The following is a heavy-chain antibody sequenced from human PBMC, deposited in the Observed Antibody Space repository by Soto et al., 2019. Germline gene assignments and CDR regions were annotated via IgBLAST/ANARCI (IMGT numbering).Heavy chain of an antibody. J-gene: IGHJ3*02. CDR2: IYYSGST. V-gene: IGHV4-59*01. CDR1: GGSISSYY. CDR3: ARGRGYCSGGSCPGDAFDI. Sequence: SETLSLTCTVSGGSISSYYWSWIRQPPGKGLEWIGYIYYSGSTNYNPSLKSRVTISVDTSKNQFSLKLSSVTAADTAVYYCARGRGYCSGGSCPGDAFDIWGQGTMVTVSS. D-gene: IGHD2-15*01.